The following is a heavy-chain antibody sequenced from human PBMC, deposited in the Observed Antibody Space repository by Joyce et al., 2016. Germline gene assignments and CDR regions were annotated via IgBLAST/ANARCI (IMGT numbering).Heavy chain of an antibody. V-gene: IGHV3-48*01. CDR1: GFIFSQYS. Sequence: EVHLVESGGGLVQPGGSLRLSCAASGFIFSQYSMHWVRQVPGKGLEWVSYIGSSEVAAYCADSVKGRFTISRHNAKNSLFLQMNSLGAEDTAVYYWATYGSGNYGLDAFELWGQGTMVTVSS. J-gene: IGHJ3*01. CDR2: IGSSEVAA. D-gene: IGHD3-10*01. CDR3: ATYGSGNYGLDAFEL.